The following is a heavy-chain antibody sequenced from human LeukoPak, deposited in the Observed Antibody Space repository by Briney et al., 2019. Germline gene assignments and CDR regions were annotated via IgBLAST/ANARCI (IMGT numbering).Heavy chain of an antibody. V-gene: IGHV3-30*18. D-gene: IGHD4-23*01. J-gene: IGHJ4*02. CDR1: GFTFSSYG. Sequence: GGSLRLSCAASGFTFSSYGMHWVRQAPGKGLEWVAVISSDGSIDYYVESLRGRFTVSRDNSKNTLYLQMNSLRAEDTAVYYCAKDLTTVASFDYWGQGTLVTVSS. CDR2: ISSDGSID. CDR3: AKDLTTVASFDY.